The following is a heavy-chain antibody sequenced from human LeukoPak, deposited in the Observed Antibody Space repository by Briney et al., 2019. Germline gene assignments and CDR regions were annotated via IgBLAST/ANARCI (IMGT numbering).Heavy chain of an antibody. J-gene: IGHJ5*02. Sequence: GSLRLSCTASGFTFGDYAMSWIRQPPGKGLEWIGEINHSGSTNYNPSLKSRVTISVDTSKNQFSLKLSSVTAADTAVYYCAREVRGSRFDPWGQGTLVTVSS. CDR3: AREVRGSRFDP. CDR2: INHSGST. CDR1: GFTFGDYA. V-gene: IGHV4-34*01. D-gene: IGHD3-10*01.